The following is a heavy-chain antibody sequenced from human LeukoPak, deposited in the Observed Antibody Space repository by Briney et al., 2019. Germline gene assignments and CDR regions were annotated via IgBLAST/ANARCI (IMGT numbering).Heavy chain of an antibody. CDR2: MNPNSGNT. J-gene: IGHJ5*02. CDR1: GYTFTSYD. CDR3: ARESSGGNSNWFDP. V-gene: IGHV1-8*01. Sequence: ASVKVSCKASGYTFTSYDINWVRQATGQGLEWMGWMNPNSGNTGYAQKFQGRVTMTRNTSISTAYMELNSLRSEDTAVYYCARESSGGNSNWFDPWGQGTLVTVSS. D-gene: IGHD4-23*01.